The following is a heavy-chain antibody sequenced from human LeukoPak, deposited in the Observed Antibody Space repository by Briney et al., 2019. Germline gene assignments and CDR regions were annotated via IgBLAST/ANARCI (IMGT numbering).Heavy chain of an antibody. Sequence: PGGSLRLSCAASGFTFSDYYMSWIRQAPGKGLEWVSYISSSGSTIYYADSVKGRITISRDNAKNSLYLQMNSLRAEDTAVYYCARRIGVAAAYFDYWGQGTLVTVSS. J-gene: IGHJ4*02. CDR2: ISSSGSTI. V-gene: IGHV3-11*01. CDR3: ARRIGVAAAYFDY. D-gene: IGHD2-15*01. CDR1: GFTFSDYY.